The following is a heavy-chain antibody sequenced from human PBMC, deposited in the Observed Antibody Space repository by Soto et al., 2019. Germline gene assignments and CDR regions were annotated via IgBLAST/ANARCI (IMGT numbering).Heavy chain of an antibody. CDR3: AARYFDPHCCSYGMDV. V-gene: IGHV1-58*01. J-gene: IGHJ6*02. D-gene: IGHD3-9*01. CDR1: GFTFTSSA. CDR2: IVVGSGNT. Sequence: SVKVPCKASGFTFTSSAVQWVRQARGQRLEWIGWIVVGSGNTNYAQKFQERVTITRDMSTSTAYMELSSLRSEDTAVYYCAARYFDPHCCSYGMDVWGQGTTVTVSS.